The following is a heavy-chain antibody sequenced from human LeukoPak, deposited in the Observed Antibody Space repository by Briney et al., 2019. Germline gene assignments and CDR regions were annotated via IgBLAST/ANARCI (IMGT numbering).Heavy chain of an antibody. CDR1: GYSFTSYW. D-gene: IGHD3-22*01. J-gene: IGHJ4*02. V-gene: IGHV5-51*01. CDR3: ARRSSGYYQPFDY. Sequence: GDCLKISCKGSGYSFTSYWIGWVRQMPGKGLEWMGIIYPGDSDTRYSPSFQGQVTISADKSISTAYLQWSSLKASDTAMYYCARRSSGYYQPFDYWGQGTLVTVSS. CDR2: IYPGDSDT.